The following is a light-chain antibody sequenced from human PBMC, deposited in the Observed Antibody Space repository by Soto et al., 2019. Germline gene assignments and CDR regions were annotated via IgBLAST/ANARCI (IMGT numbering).Light chain of an antibody. J-gene: IGKJ5*01. Sequence: EIVLTQSPGTLSLSPGERATLSCRASQSVSSYLAWYQQKPGQAPRLLIYGAFNRATGIPARFSGSGSGTDITLTISSLEPEDFAVYYCQQRNIWPPVTFGQGTRLEI. CDR2: GAF. CDR3: QQRNIWPPVT. V-gene: IGKV3-11*01. CDR1: QSVSSY.